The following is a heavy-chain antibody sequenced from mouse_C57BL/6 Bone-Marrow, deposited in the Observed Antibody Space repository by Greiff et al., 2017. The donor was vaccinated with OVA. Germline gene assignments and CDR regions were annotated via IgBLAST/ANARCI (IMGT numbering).Heavy chain of an antibody. D-gene: IGHD2-5*01. J-gene: IGHJ1*03. CDR3: ARRGYSNYWYFDV. V-gene: IGHV1-19*01. CDR1: GYTFTDYY. Sequence: VQLQQSGPVLVKPGASVKMSCKASGYTFTDYYMNWVKQSHGKSLEWIGVINPYNGGTSYNQKFKGKATLTVDKSSSTAYMELNSLTSEDSAVYYCARRGYSNYWYFDVWGTGTTVTVSS. CDR2: INPYNGGT.